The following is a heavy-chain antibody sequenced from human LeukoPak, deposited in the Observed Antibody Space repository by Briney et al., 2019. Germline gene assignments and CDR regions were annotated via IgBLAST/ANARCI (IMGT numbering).Heavy chain of an antibody. D-gene: IGHD6-13*01. CDR2: IYYSGST. CDR3: ARVAAAVRILDY. CDR1: GGSISSTSYD. V-gene: IGHV4-61*05. J-gene: IGHJ4*02. Sequence: SETLSLTCTVSGGSISSTSYDWYWIRQPAGKGLEWIGYIYYSGSTNYNPSLKSRVTISVDTSKNQFSLKLSSVTAADTAVYYCARVAAAVRILDYWGQGTLVTVSS.